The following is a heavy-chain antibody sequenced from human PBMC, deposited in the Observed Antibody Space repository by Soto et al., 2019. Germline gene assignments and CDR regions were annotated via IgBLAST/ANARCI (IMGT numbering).Heavy chain of an antibody. D-gene: IGHD7-27*01. CDR3: AGQLWRQPPPGMNYDYGMDV. Sequence: QVQLQESGPGLVKPSETLSLTCNVSGGSVTNATYFWSWIRQPPGKGLEWIAFIYYHGRTKDNPALKSRGTISVDTSKNQCSLKLRSVTAAASATYYCAGQLWRQPPPGMNYDYGMDVWGQGTPVLVSS. J-gene: IGHJ6*02. V-gene: IGHV4-61*01. CDR1: GGSVTNATYF. CDR2: IYYHGRT.